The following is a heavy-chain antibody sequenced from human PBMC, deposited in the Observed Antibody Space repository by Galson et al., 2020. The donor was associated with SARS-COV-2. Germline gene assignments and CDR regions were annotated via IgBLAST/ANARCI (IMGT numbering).Heavy chain of an antibody. CDR1: GGSISSSNW. CDR3: AREKGTWTKHVDY. V-gene: IGHV4-4*02. D-gene: IGHD5-12*01. Sequence: SETLSLTCAVSGGSISSSNWWSWVRPPPGKGLEWIGEIYHSGSTNYNQSLKSRVTISVDKSKNQFSLKLSSVTAADTAVYYCAREKGTWTKHVDYWGQGTLVTVSS. CDR2: IYHSGST. J-gene: IGHJ4*02.